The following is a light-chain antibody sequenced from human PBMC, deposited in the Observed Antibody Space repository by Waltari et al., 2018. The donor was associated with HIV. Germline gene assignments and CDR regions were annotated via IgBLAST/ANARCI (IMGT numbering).Light chain of an antibody. V-gene: IGLV1-40*01. CDR1: SSNIGAGYD. CDR3: QSYDTSLSAYV. CDR2: GNT. Sequence: QSVLAQPPSVSGAPGQRVTTSCTGSSSNIGAGYDVHWYQQLPGTAPKFLIYGNTNRPSGVPDRFSGAKSGSSASLAITGLQAEDEADYYCQSYDTSLSAYVFGTGTKVTVL. J-gene: IGLJ1*01.